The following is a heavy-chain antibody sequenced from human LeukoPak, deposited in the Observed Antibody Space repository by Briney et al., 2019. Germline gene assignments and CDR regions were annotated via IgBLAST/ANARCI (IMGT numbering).Heavy chain of an antibody. Sequence: GGSLRLSCAASGFTFSNYWMSWVRQAPGKGLEWVAHIKPDGSEKNYVDSVKGRFTLFRDDAKNLVYLQMNSLRVEDTAVYYCARDSGSGGPWGQGTPVTVSS. CDR1: GFTFSNYW. V-gene: IGHV3-7*01. D-gene: IGHD6-19*01. CDR2: IKPDGSEK. CDR3: ARDSGSGGP. J-gene: IGHJ5*02.